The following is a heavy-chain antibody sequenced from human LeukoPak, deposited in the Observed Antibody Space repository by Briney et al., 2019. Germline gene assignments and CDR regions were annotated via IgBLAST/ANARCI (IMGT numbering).Heavy chain of an antibody. V-gene: IGHV5-51*01. CDR3: ARMGKELRYFGWLLYTGGPFEP. CDR2: VYPGDSDA. J-gene: IGHJ5*02. D-gene: IGHD3-9*01. Sequence: GESLKISCKGSGYSFTSYWIGWVRQMPGKGLDWVGIVYPGDSDATYSPSFQGQVTISADKSISTAYLQWSSLKASDTAMYYCARMGKELRYFGWLLYTGGPFEPWGQGTLVTVSS. CDR1: GYSFTSYW.